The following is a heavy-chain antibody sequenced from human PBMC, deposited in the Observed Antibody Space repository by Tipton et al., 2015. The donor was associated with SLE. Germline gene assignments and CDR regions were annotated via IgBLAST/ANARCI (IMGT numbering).Heavy chain of an antibody. J-gene: IGHJ4*02. CDR2: IYYSGST. Sequence: TLSLTCTVSGGSISSGGYYWSWIRQHPEKGLEWIGYIYYSGSTYYNPSLKSRLSISVDTSKNQFSLKLSSVTAADTAGYYCASSHGYYFDYWGQGTLVTVSS. CDR1: GGSISSGGYY. CDR3: ASSHGYYFDY. V-gene: IGHV4-31*03.